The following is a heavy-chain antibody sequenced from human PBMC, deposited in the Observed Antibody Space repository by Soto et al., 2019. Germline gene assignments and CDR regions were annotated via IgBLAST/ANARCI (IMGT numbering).Heavy chain of an antibody. V-gene: IGHV4-4*07. Sequence: SETLSLTCTVSGGSISSYYWSWIRQPPGKGLEWIGRIYTSGSTNYNPSLKSRVTMSVDTSKNQFSLKLSSVTAADTAVYYCARTPNDVVLTGYPFDYWGKGTLVTVSS. J-gene: IGHJ4*02. D-gene: IGHD3-9*01. CDR3: ARTPNDVVLTGYPFDY. CDR1: GGSISSYY. CDR2: IYTSGST.